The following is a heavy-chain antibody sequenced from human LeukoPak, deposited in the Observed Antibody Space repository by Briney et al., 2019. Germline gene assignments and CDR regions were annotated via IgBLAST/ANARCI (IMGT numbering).Heavy chain of an antibody. CDR2: IKQDGSEK. V-gene: IGHV3-7*01. J-gene: IGHJ4*02. CDR1: GFTFSSYA. D-gene: IGHD6-19*01. CDR3: ARGSPDSSGWYEGYYLDY. Sequence: GGSLRLSCAASGFTFSSYAMSWVRQAPGKGLEWVANIKQDGSEKYYVDSVKGRFTISRDNAKNSLYLQMNSLRAEDTAVYYCARGSPDSSGWYEGYYLDYWGQGTLVTVSS.